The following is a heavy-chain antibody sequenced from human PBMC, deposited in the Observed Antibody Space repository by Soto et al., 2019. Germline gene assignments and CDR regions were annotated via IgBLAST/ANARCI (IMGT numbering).Heavy chain of an antibody. Sequence: SVKVSCKASGGTFSSYAISWVRQAPGQGLEWMGGIIPIFGTANYAQKFQGRVTITADKSTSTAYMELSSLRSEDTAVYYCARALHPAYYYDSSGYPRSFYGMDVWGQGTTVTVSS. V-gene: IGHV1-69*06. CDR2: IIPIFGTA. CDR1: GGTFSSYA. CDR3: ARALHPAYYYDSSGYPRSFYGMDV. J-gene: IGHJ6*02. D-gene: IGHD3-22*01.